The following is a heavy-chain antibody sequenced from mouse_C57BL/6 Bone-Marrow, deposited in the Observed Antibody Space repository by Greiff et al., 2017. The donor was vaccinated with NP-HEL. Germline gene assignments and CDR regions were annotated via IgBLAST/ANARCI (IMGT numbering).Heavy chain of an antibody. Sequence: QVQLQQSGAELARPGASVKLSCKASGYTFSSYGISWVKQRTGQGLEWIGEIYPRSGNTYSIEKFKGKATLTADKSSCTAYMELRSLTSEDSAVYFCARLYYCGSRAWFAYWGQGTLVSVSA. V-gene: IGHV1-81*01. CDR3: ARLYYCGSRAWFAY. D-gene: IGHD1-1*01. J-gene: IGHJ3*01. CDR2: IYPRSGNT. CDR1: GYTFSSYG.